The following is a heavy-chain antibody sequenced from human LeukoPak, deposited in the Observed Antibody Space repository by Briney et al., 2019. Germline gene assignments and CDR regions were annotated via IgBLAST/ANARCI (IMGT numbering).Heavy chain of an antibody. D-gene: IGHD5-12*01. V-gene: IGHV3-15*01. CDR2: IKSKSVGETT. CDR1: GLTFTSAW. J-gene: IGHJ5*02. CDR3: TTHSGNDLWS. Sequence: AGGSLRLSCATSGLTFTSAWLTWVSQAQGKGLEWVGRIKSKSVGETTDYAAPVKGRFTISRDDSENTLYLQMNSLTTEDTAVYYCTTHSGNDLWSWGQGTLVTVSS.